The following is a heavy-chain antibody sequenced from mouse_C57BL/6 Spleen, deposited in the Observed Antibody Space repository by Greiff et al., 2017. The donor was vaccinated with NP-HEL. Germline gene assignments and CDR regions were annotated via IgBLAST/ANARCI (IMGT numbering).Heavy chain of an antibody. CDR3: ARCPYDPYFDY. V-gene: IGHV1-80*01. Sequence: VQLQQSGAELVKPGASVKISCKASGYAFSSYWMNWVKQRPGKGLEWIGQIYPGDGDTNYNGKFKGKATLTADKSSSTAYMQLSSLTSEDSAVYFCARCPYDPYFDYWGQGTTLTVSS. J-gene: IGHJ2*01. D-gene: IGHD2-3*01. CDR2: IYPGDGDT. CDR1: GYAFSSYW.